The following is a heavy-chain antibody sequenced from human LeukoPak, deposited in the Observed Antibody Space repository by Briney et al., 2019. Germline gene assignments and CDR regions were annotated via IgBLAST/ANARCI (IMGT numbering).Heavy chain of an antibody. J-gene: IGHJ4*02. CDR1: GGSLSSYY. CDR2: IYYSGST. CDR3: ARDGGSGWSVDYFDY. Sequence: SETLSLTCTVSGGSLSSYYWSWIRQPPGKGLEWIGYIYYSGSTNYNPSLKSRVTISVDTSKNQFSLKLSSVTAADTAVYYCARDGGSGWSVDYFDYWGQGTLVTVSS. V-gene: IGHV4-59*01. D-gene: IGHD6-19*01.